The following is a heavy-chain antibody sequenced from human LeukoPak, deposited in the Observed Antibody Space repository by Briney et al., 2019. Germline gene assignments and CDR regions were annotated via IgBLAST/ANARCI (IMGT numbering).Heavy chain of an antibody. CDR3: AKDESLDYGDYSGAFDI. CDR1: GFTFSSYA. D-gene: IGHD4-17*01. CDR2: ISGSGGST. V-gene: IGHV3-23*01. Sequence: PGGSLRLSCAASGFTFSSYAMSWVRQAPGKGLEWVSAISGSGGSTNYADSVKGRFTISRDNSKNTLYLQMDSLRAEDTAVYYCAKDESLDYGDYSGAFDIWGQGTMVTVSS. J-gene: IGHJ3*02.